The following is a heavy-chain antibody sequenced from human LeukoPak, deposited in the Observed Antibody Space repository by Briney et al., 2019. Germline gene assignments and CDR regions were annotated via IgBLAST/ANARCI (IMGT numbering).Heavy chain of an antibody. D-gene: IGHD3-9*01. V-gene: IGHV4-59*12. CDR1: GGSISNYY. J-gene: IGHJ4*02. Sequence: SETLSLTCTVSGGSISNYYWNWIRQPPGKGLEWIGYIYYTGSTNYNPSLKSRVTMSVDTSKNQFSLKLSSVTAADTAVYYCARLRLVLRYFDWLLPFDYWGQGTLVTVSS. CDR3: ARLRLVLRYFDWLLPFDY. CDR2: IYYTGST.